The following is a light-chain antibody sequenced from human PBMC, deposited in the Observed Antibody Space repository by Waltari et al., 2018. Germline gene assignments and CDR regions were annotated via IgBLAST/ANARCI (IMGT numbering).Light chain of an antibody. V-gene: IGLV2-23*02. Sequence: QSALTQPASVSGSPGQSITISCTGTGNNVGGYNLVSWYQQLPGQAPTLMIYEVNTRPTVVSSRIAGSKSGNTASLTISVLLAEDEADYYCCSSAGGTTWVFGGGTKLAVL. CDR3: CSSAGGTTWV. CDR2: EVN. CDR1: GNNVGGYNL. J-gene: IGLJ2*01.